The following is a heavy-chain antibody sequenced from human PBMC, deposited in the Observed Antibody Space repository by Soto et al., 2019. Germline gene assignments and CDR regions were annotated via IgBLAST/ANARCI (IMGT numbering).Heavy chain of an antibody. CDR2: ISAYNGNT. V-gene: IGHV1-18*04. Sequence: ASVKVSCKASGYTFTSYGISWVRQAPGQGLEWMGWISAYNGNTNYAQKLQGRVTMTTDTSTSTAYMELRSLRSDDTAAYYCARDGYCSSTSCYIDYYHGMDVWGQGTTVTVSS. D-gene: IGHD2-2*02. J-gene: IGHJ6*02. CDR3: ARDGYCSSTSCYIDYYHGMDV. CDR1: GYTFTSYG.